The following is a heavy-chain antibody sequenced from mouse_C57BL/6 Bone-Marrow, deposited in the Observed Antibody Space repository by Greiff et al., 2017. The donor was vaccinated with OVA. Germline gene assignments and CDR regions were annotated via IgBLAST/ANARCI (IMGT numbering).Heavy chain of an antibody. D-gene: IGHD1-1*01. Sequence: VHVKQSGPVLVKPGASVKMSCKASGYTFTDYYMNWVKQSHGKSLEWIGVINPYNGGTSYNQKFKGKATLTVDKSSSTAYMELNSLTSEDSAVYYCARYPSYYYGSSYVLFDYWGQGTTLTVSS. CDR2: INPYNGGT. CDR1: GYTFTDYY. J-gene: IGHJ2*01. V-gene: IGHV1-19*01. CDR3: ARYPSYYYGSSYVLFDY.